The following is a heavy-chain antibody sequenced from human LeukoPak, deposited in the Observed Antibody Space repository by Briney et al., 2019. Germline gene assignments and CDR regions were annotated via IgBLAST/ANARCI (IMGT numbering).Heavy chain of an antibody. J-gene: IGHJ4*02. CDR3: AGSGYSYGYGDY. CDR2: ISSSSSYI. D-gene: IGHD5-18*01. Sequence: PGGSLRLSCAASGFTFSSYSMNWVRQAPGKGLEWVSSISSSSSYIYYADSVKGRFTISRDNAKNSLYLQMNSLRAEDTAVYYCAGSGYSYGYGDYWGQGTLVTVSS. V-gene: IGHV3-21*01. CDR1: GFTFSSYS.